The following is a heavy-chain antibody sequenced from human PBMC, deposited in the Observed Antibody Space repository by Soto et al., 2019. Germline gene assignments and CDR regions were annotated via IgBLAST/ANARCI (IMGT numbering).Heavy chain of an antibody. V-gene: IGHV4-4*07. D-gene: IGHD7-27*01. CDR3: ARDQSGAADI. J-gene: IGHJ3*02. CDR2: ISAKGTT. CDR1: GDSMTTYY. Sequence: QVQLQESGPGLVEPSETLSLTCTFSGDSMTTYYWSWIRQSAEKGLELIGRISAKGTTTYIPSLKSRIALSIDTAKNQFSQNLKFVTAADTAVYFCARDQSGAADIWGQGTLVTVS.